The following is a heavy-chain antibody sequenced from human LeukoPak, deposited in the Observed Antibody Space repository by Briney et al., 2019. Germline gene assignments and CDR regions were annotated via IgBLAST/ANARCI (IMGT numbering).Heavy chain of an antibody. V-gene: IGHV3-30*18. CDR2: LSFNGVNA. J-gene: IGHJ6*02. Sequence: QAGGSLRLSCAASGFSFSNYGMHWVRQAPGMGLEWVAVLSFNGVNAYYADSVRGRFTVSRENSRNYLQMNSLRAEDTAVYFCAKDRVGPGSYNYIMDVWGQGTTVTVSS. D-gene: IGHD5-24*01. CDR3: AKDRVGPGSYNYIMDV. CDR1: GFSFSNYG.